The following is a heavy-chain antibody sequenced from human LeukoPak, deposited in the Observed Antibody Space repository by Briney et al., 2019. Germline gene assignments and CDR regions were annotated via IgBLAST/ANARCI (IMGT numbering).Heavy chain of an antibody. J-gene: IGHJ6*03. Sequence: SETLSLTCTVSGGSISSYYWSWIRQPPGKGLEWIGYIYYSGSTNYNPSLKSRVTISVDTSKNQFSLKLSSVTAADTAVYYCARCPMVRGVYYYYMDVWGKGTTVTISS. V-gene: IGHV4-59*01. CDR2: IYYSGST. CDR1: GGSISSYY. CDR3: ARCPMVRGVYYYYMDV. D-gene: IGHD3-10*01.